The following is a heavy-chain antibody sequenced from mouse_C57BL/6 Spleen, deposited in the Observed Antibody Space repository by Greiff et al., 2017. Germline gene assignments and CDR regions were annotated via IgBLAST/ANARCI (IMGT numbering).Heavy chain of an antibody. Sequence: QVQLQQSGPGLVQPSQSLSITCTASGFSLTSYGVHWVRQSPGKGLEWLGVIWRGGSTDYNAAFISRLSISKDNSKSQVFFKMNSLQADDTAIYYCARMAYYSNYGAMDYGGQGTSVTVSS. CDR1: GFSLTSYG. CDR3: ARMAYYSNYGAMDY. J-gene: IGHJ4*01. D-gene: IGHD2-5*01. V-gene: IGHV2-2*01. CDR2: IWRGGST.